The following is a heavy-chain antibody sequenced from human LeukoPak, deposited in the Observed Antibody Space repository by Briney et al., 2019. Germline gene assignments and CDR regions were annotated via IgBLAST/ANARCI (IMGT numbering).Heavy chain of an antibody. CDR3: ARRYCSGGSCYSRWFDP. V-gene: IGHV5-51*01. D-gene: IGHD2-15*01. CDR2: IYPGDSDT. Sequence: GESLKISCKGSGYSFTSYWIGWVRQMPGKGLEWIGIIYPGDSDTRYSPSFQGQVTISADKSISTAYLQWSSLKASDTAMYYCARRYCSGGSCYSRWFDPWGQGTLVTVSS. J-gene: IGHJ5*02. CDR1: GYSFTSYW.